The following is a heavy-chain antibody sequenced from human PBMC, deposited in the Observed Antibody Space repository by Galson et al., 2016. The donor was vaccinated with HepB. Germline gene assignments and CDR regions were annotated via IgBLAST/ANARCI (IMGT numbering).Heavy chain of an antibody. Sequence: QSGAEVKKPGESLKVSCKASGYTFTSYIIIWVRQAPGQGLEWMGWISAYNGNTNYAQKLQGRVTMTTDTSTSTAYMELRSLRSDDTAVYYCARGAPCSGGSCGGFDPWGQGTLVTVSS. D-gene: IGHD2-15*01. CDR2: ISAYNGNT. J-gene: IGHJ5*02. CDR1: GYTFTSYI. CDR3: ARGAPCSGGSCGGFDP. V-gene: IGHV1-18*01.